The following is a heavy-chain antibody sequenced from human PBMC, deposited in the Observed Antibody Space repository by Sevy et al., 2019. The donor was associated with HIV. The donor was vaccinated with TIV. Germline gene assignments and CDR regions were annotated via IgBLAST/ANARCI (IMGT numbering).Heavy chain of an antibody. Sequence: GGSLRLSCAASGFSISPYAFHWVRQAPGKGLEWVALMSYDGSTRYYADSAKGRFAITKDKSKNTLYLQMNSLRIEDTAIYYCARDAGYSTGWYAGYWGQGTLVTVSS. CDR2: MSYDGSTR. V-gene: IGHV3-30*09. CDR1: GFSISPYA. CDR3: ARDAGYSTGWYAGY. J-gene: IGHJ4*02. D-gene: IGHD6-19*01.